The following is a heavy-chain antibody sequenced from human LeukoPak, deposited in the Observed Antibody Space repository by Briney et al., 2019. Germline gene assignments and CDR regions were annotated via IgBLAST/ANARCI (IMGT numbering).Heavy chain of an antibody. CDR1: GGSISSYY. Sequence: SETLSLTCTVSGGSISSYYWSWIRQPPGKGLEWIGYIYYSGSTYYNPSLKSRVTISVDTSKNQFSLKLSSVTAADTAVYYCARDNEYYFDYWGQGTLVTVSS. J-gene: IGHJ4*02. D-gene: IGHD5-24*01. V-gene: IGHV4-30-4*08. CDR2: IYYSGST. CDR3: ARDNEYYFDY.